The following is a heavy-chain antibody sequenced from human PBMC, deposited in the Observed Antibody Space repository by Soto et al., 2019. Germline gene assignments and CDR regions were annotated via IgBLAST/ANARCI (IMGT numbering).Heavy chain of an antibody. J-gene: IGHJ4*02. CDR1: GFTFSSYA. CDR3: ARANDYGGKSSPSPDY. CDR2: ISYDGSNK. Sequence: QVQLVESGGGVVQPGRSLRLSCAASGFTFSSYAMHWVRQAPGKGLEWVAVISYDGSNKNYADSVKGRFTISRDNSKNTLYLQMNSLRAEDTAVYYCARANDYGGKSSPSPDYWGQGTLVTVSS. D-gene: IGHD4-17*01. V-gene: IGHV3-30-3*01.